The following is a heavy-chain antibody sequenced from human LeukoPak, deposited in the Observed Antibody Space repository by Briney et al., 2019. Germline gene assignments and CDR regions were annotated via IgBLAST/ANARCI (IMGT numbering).Heavy chain of an antibody. CDR2: IYYSGST. D-gene: IGHD5-18*01. Sequence: SETLSLTCTVSGGSISSSSYYWGWIRQPPGKGLEWIGSIYYSGSTYYNPSLKSRVTISVDTSKNQFSLKLSSVTAADTAVYYCARQRGYSCGLPHFDPWGQGTLVTVSS. CDR1: GGSISSSSYY. CDR3: ARQRGYSCGLPHFDP. J-gene: IGHJ5*02. V-gene: IGHV4-39*01.